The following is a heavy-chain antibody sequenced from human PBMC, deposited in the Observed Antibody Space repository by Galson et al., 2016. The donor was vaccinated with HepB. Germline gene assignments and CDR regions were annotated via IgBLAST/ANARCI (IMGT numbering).Heavy chain of an antibody. CDR2: TYPGYSDT. Sequence: QSGAEVKKLGESLTISCEGSGYSFNTYWIGWVRQMSGKGLEWMGLTYPGYSDTRYSPSFRGQVTISAYKSITTAYLQWSSLKASGSAMYYCARRLGQNDPFEIWGPGTMVTVSS. J-gene: IGHJ3*02. CDR3: ARRLGQNDPFEI. V-gene: IGHV5-51*01. CDR1: GYSFNTYW. D-gene: IGHD3-10*01.